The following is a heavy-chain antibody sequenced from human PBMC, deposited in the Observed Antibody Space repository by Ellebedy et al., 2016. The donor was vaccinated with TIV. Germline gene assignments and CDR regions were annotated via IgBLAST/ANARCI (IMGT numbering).Heavy chain of an antibody. V-gene: IGHV3-21*01. J-gene: IGHJ6*02. CDR3: AAAHYYFYGKDV. CDR2: ISSGGSNI. CDR1: GFIFSTYN. Sequence: GESLKISCAASGFIFSTYNMNWVRQAPGKGLEWVSSISSGGSNIHYADSVRGRFTISRDNAKNSLYLQMNSLRAEDTAVYYCAAAHYYFYGKDVWGQGTRVTVSS. D-gene: IGHD2-15*01.